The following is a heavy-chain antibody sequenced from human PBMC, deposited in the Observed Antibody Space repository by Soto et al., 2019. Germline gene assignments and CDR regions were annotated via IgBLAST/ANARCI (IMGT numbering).Heavy chain of an antibody. V-gene: IGHV4-34*01. Sequence: KASETLSLTCAVYGGSFSGYYWSWIRQPPGKGLEWIGEINHSGSTNYNPSLKSRVTISVDTSKNQFSLKLSSVTAADTAVYYCARGFIKYDILSRNYYYGMDVWGQGTTVTVSS. J-gene: IGHJ6*02. CDR1: GGSFSGYY. CDR3: ARGFIKYDILSRNYYYGMDV. CDR2: INHSGST. D-gene: IGHD3-9*01.